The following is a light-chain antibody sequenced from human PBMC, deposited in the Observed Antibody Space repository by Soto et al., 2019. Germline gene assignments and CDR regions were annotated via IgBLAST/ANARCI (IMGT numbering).Light chain of an antibody. V-gene: IGLV1-51*01. CDR3: GTWDGSRNWV. Sequence: QSVLTQPPSVSAAPGQKVTISCSGTSSNIGNNYVSWYQQFPDTAPKLLIYDNIKRPSGIPDRFSGSKSGTSATLVITGLQTGDEADYYCGTWDGSRNWVFGGGTQLTVL. J-gene: IGLJ3*02. CDR1: SSNIGNNY. CDR2: DNI.